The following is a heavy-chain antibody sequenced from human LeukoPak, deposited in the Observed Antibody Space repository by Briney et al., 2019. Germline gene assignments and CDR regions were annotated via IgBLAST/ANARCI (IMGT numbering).Heavy chain of an antibody. J-gene: IGHJ4*02. D-gene: IGHD4-17*01. V-gene: IGHV3-21*01. CDR1: GFTFSSYS. CDR3: ARDAYGDYHGAHFDY. CDR2: ISSSSSYI. Sequence: GGPLRLSCAASGFTFSSYSMNWVRQAPGKGLEWVSSISSSSSYIYYADSVKGRFTISRDNAKNSLYLQMNSLRAEDTAVYYCARDAYGDYHGAHFDYWGQGTLVTVSS.